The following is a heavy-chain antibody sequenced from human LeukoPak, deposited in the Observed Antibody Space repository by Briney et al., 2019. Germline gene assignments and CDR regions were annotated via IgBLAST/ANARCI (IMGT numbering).Heavy chain of an antibody. CDR2: ISGSGGST. Sequence: GGSLRLSCAASGFTFSSYAMSWVRQAPGKGLEWVSTISGSGGSTYSADSVKGRFTISRDNSKNTLYLQMNSLRAEDTAVYCAKGWVTDRNYFDYWGQGTLVTVSS. V-gene: IGHV3-23*01. D-gene: IGHD5-18*01. CDR1: GFTFSSYA. CDR3: AKGWVTDRNYFDY. J-gene: IGHJ4*02.